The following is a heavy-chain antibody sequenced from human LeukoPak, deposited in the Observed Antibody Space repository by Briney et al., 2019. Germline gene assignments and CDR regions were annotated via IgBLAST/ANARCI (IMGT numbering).Heavy chain of an antibody. CDR2: ISYDGSNK. Sequence: PGGSLRLSCAASGFTFSSYAMHWVRQAPGKGLEWVAVISYDGSNKYYADSVKGRFTISRDNSKNTLYLQMNSLRVDDTAVYFCVRALTGSDDFWGQGTLVTVSS. D-gene: IGHD1-20*01. CDR1: GFTFSSYA. CDR3: VRALTGSDDF. V-gene: IGHV3-30-3*01. J-gene: IGHJ4*02.